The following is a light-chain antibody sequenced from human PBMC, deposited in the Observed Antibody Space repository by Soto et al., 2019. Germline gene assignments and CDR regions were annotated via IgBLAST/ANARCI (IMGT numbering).Light chain of an antibody. CDR3: SSYTSSSTLV. J-gene: IGLJ3*02. V-gene: IGLV2-14*01. CDR2: EVS. Sequence: QSALTQPRSVSGSPGQSVTISCTGTRSDVGGYKYVSWYQHHPGKAPKVMIYEVSNRPSGVSNRFSGSKSGNTASLTISGLQAEDEADYYCSSYTSSSTLVFGGGTKLTVL. CDR1: RSDVGGYKY.